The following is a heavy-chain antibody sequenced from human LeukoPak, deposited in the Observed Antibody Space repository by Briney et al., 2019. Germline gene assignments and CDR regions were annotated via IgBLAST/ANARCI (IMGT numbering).Heavy chain of an antibody. Sequence: GGSLRLSCAASGFTFDDYAMHWVRQAPGKGLEWVSGISWNSGSIGYADSVKGRFTISRDNAKNSLYLQMNSLRAEDTALYYCAKQWSGYYTGGFDYWGQGTLVTVPS. D-gene: IGHD3-3*01. V-gene: IGHV3-9*01. CDR3: AKQWSGYYTGGFDY. J-gene: IGHJ4*02. CDR1: GFTFDDYA. CDR2: ISWNSGSI.